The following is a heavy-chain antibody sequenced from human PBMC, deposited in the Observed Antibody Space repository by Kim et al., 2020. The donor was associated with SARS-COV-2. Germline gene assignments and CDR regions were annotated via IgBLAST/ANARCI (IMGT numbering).Heavy chain of an antibody. V-gene: IGHV1-18*04. CDR1: GYTFTSYG. D-gene: IGHD3-10*01. CDR2: ISAYNGNT. Sequence: ASVKVSCKASGYTFTSYGISWVRQAPGQGLEWMGWISAYNGNTNYAQKLQGRVTMTTDTSTSTAYMELRSLRSDDTAVYYCARDQGSVGYGSGSYYQYYYYGMDVWGQGTTVTVSS. J-gene: IGHJ6*02. CDR3: ARDQGSVGYGSGSYYQYYYYGMDV.